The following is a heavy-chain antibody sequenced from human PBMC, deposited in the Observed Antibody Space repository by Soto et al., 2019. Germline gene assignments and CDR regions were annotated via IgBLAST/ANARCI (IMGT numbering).Heavy chain of an antibody. Sequence: QITLKASRPTLVTPTQTLTLTCIFSGFSLTTSGEGVGWIRQPPGKSLEWLALIYWGDAKRYNSSLKSRLTISKDTSKNQVVLTMTNMDPIDTATYYGAHRRARTSARDDAYDIWGQGTVVTVSS. CDR3: AHRRARTSARDDAYDI. CDR2: IYWGDAK. D-gene: IGHD6-6*01. J-gene: IGHJ3*02. V-gene: IGHV2-5*02. CDR1: GFSLTTSGEG.